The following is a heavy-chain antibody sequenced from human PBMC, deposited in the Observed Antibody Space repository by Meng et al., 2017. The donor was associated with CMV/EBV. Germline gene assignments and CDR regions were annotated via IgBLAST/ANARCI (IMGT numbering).Heavy chain of an antibody. Sequence: SCAASGFTFDDYAMHWVWQAPGKGLEWVSGISWNSGSIGYADSVKGRFTISRDNAKNSLYLQMNSLRAEDTALYYCAKGGPSPIAAVGLVDYWGQGTLVTVSS. CDR1: GFTFDDYA. CDR3: AKGGPSPIAAVGLVDY. D-gene: IGHD6-13*01. V-gene: IGHV3-9*01. J-gene: IGHJ4*02. CDR2: ISWNSGSI.